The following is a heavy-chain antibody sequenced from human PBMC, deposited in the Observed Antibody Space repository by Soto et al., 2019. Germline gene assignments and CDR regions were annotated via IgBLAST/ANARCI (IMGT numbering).Heavy chain of an antibody. Sequence: GGSLRLSCAASGFTFSSYGMHWVRQAPGKGLEWVAVIWYDGSNKYYADSVKGRFTISRDNSKNTLYLQMNSLRAEDTAVYYFARGGFGNDGLNYYYYYYMDVWGKGTTVTVSS. CDR1: GFTFSSYG. D-gene: IGHD3-10*01. CDR2: IWYDGSNK. J-gene: IGHJ6*03. V-gene: IGHV3-33*01. CDR3: ARGGFGNDGLNYYYYYYMDV.